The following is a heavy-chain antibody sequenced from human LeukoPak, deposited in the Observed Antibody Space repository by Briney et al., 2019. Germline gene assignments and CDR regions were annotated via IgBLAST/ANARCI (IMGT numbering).Heavy chain of an antibody. Sequence: GGSLRLSCAASGFNFSSYWMSWVRQAPGKGLAWVANIKQDGREKHYVDSVKGRFTISRDNAKNSLYLQMNSLRAEDTAVYYCARDKAGVYYYYYMDVWGKGTTVTVSS. CDR2: IKQDGREK. CDR3: ARDKAGVYYYYYMDV. CDR1: GFNFSSYW. V-gene: IGHV3-7*01. J-gene: IGHJ6*03. D-gene: IGHD3-10*01.